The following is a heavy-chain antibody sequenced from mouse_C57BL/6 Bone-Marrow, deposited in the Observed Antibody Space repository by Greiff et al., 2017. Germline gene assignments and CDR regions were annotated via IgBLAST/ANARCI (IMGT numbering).Heavy chain of an antibody. CDR3: ERRRSSSPFDY. CDR1: GYAFSSSW. J-gene: IGHJ2*01. Sequence: VQLQESGPELVKPGASVKISCKASGYAFSSSWMNWVKQRPGKGLEWIGRIYPGDGDTTYNGKFKGKATLTADKSSSTAYMQLSRLTSEDSAVDFYERRRSSSPFDYWGQGTTLTVSS. CDR2: IYPGDGDT. D-gene: IGHD1-1*01. V-gene: IGHV1-82*01.